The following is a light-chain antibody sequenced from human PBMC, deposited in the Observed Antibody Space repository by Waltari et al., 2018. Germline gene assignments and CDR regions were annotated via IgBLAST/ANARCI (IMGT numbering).Light chain of an antibody. V-gene: IGKV1-33*01. CDR3: QQYDNPTWT. CDR2: DAS. CDR1: QDISNY. Sequence: DIQMTQSPSSMSASVGDRVTITCQARQDISNYLNWYQQKPGKAPKLLIYDASNLETGVPSRFSGSGSGTDFTFTIRSLQPEDIATYYCQQYDNPTWTFGQGTKVEIK. J-gene: IGKJ1*01.